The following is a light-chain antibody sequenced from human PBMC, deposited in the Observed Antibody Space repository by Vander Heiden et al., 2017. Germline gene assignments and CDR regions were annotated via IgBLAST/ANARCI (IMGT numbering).Light chain of an antibody. V-gene: IGKV3-20*01. J-gene: IGKJ1*01. CDR2: GAS. Sequence: EIVLTQPPGTLSLSPGERATLTCRASENRSDNSLAWYQQKPGQAPRRLISGASIRAIDIPGRFRGTGSGTDFTLIINTLEPEDFTIYYCNYYGDSLPWTFGQGTKVEIK. CDR3: NYYGDSLPWT. CDR1: ENRSDNS.